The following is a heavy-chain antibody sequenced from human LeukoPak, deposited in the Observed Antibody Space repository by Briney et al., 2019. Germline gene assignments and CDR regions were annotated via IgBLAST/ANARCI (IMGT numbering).Heavy chain of an antibody. CDR3: ARFLKTGYWAQYYYFDL. J-gene: IGHJ2*01. V-gene: IGHV3-23*01. CDR2: ISGSGGST. D-gene: IGHD3-9*01. CDR1: GFTFSSYG. Sequence: GGSLRLSCAASGFTFSSYGMSWVRQAPGKGLEWVSAISGSGGSTYYADSVKGRFTISRDNSKNTLYLQMNSLRAEDTAVYYCARFLKTGYWAQYYYFDLWGRGTPVTVSS.